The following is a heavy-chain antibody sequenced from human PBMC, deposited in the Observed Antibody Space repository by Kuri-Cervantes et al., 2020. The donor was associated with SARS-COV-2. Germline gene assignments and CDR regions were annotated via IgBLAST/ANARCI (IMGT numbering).Heavy chain of an antibody. CDR3: AREGGATLNWFDP. J-gene: IGHJ5*02. D-gene: IGHD1-26*01. V-gene: IGHV1-18*01. CDR2: ISAYNGNT. Sequence: ASVKVSCKASGYTFTSYGISWVRQAPGQGLEWMGWISAYNGNTNYAQKLQGRVTMTTDTSTSTVYMELSSLRSEDTAVYYCAREGGATLNWFDPWGQGTLVTVSS. CDR1: GYTFTSYG.